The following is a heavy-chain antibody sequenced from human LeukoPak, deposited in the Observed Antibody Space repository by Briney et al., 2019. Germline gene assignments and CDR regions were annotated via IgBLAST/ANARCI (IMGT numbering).Heavy chain of an antibody. CDR1: GFTFSSYA. CDR2: ISGSGGST. V-gene: IGHV3-23*01. D-gene: IGHD6-19*01. CDR3: ARDRSSSGWFEEYYYYYYGMDV. Sequence: GGSLRLSCAASGFTFSSYAMSWVRKALGKGLEWVSAISGSGGSTYYADSVKGRFTISRDNSKNTLYLQMNSLRAEDTAVYYCARDRSSSGWFEEYYYYYYGMDVWGQGTTVTVSS. J-gene: IGHJ6*02.